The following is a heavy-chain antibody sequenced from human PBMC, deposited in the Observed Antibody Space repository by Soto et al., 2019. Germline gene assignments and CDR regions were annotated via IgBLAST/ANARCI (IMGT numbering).Heavy chain of an antibody. J-gene: IGHJ6*02. CDR1: GFRFDIHA. CDR2: VNDAGDYT. Sequence: EVQLLEAGGGLVQPGGSLRLSCAASGFRFDIHAMGWVRQAPGKGLEWVSAVNDAGDYTRYADSVQGRLRISRDNSKSTLYLQMDNLGADDTAIDYCAKFLRGIELTSVDSYYYYGFDVWGQGTAVAVSS. V-gene: IGHV3-23*01. CDR3: AKFLRGIELTSVDSYYYYGFDV. D-gene: IGHD3-9*01.